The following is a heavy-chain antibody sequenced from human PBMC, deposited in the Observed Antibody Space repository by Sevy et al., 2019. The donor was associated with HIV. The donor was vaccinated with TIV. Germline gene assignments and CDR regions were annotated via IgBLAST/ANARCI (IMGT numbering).Heavy chain of an antibody. J-gene: IGHJ6*02. V-gene: IGHV3-74*01. D-gene: IGHD4-4*01. Sequence: GGFLRLSCAASGFTFSSYWMHWVRQAPGKGLVWVSRINSDGSSTSYADSVKGRFTISRDNAKNTLYLQMNSLRAEDTAVYYCARDGPTTSNYDYYYYGMDVWGQGTTVTVSS. CDR3: ARDGPTTSNYDYYYYGMDV. CDR1: GFTFSSYW. CDR2: INSDGSST.